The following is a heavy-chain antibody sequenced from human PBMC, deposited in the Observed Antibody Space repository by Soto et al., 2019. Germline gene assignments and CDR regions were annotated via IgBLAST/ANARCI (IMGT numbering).Heavy chain of an antibody. CDR3: ARGGGSSFFDY. CDR1: GDTFTRYY. V-gene: IGHV1-2*06. Sequence: QVQLEQSGAEVKEPGASVRVSCKLSGDTFTRYYIHWVRQAPGQGLEWMGRINPNSGDTKYAQSFQGRVTMTRDTSINTAYMELSRLGSDDTAVYYCARGGGSSFFDYWGQGIGVTFSS. J-gene: IGHJ4*02. CDR2: INPNSGDT. D-gene: IGHD2-2*01.